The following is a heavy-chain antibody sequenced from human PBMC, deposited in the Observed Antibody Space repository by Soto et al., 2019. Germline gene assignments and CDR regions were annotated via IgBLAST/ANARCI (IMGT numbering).Heavy chain of an antibody. V-gene: IGHV1-46*01. J-gene: IGHJ4*02. CDR3: ARVGPGAGTHYFDY. CDR2: INPSGGSS. CDR1: GYIFTSYY. Sequence: QVQLVQSGTEVKKPGASVKVSCKASGYIFTSYYIHWVRQAPGQGLEWMGIINPSGGSSIYAQKFQGRVTMTRDTSTTTVYMDLSSLRSVDTAVYYCARVGPGAGTHYFDYWGQGTLVTVSS.